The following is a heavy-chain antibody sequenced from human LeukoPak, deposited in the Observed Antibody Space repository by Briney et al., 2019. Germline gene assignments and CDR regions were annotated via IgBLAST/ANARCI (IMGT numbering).Heavy chain of an antibody. J-gene: IGHJ4*02. CDR3: ARSPRGYSSGYHSNHFDY. CDR2: ISSGSSYI. D-gene: IGHD5-18*01. Sequence: NPGGSLRLSCAASGFTVSSNHMNWVRQAPGKGLEWVSSISSGSSYIYYADSAKGRFTISRDNAKNSLYLQMNSLRAEDTAVYYCARSPRGYSSGYHSNHFDYWGQGTLVTVSS. V-gene: IGHV3-21*01. CDR1: GFTVSSNH.